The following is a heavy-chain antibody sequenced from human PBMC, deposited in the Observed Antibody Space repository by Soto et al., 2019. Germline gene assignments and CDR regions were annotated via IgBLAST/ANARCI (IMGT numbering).Heavy chain of an antibody. CDR2: IKQDGSEK. D-gene: IGHD2-2*02. CDR3: ASYYQPLLYRSPYYFDY. Sequence: GGSLRLSCAASGFTFSSYWMSWVRQAPGKGLEWVANIKQDGSEKYYVDSVKGRFTISRDNAKNSLYLQMNSLRAEDTAVYYCASYYQPLLYRSPYYFDYWGQGTLVTVSS. CDR1: GFTFSSYW. V-gene: IGHV3-7*03. J-gene: IGHJ4*02.